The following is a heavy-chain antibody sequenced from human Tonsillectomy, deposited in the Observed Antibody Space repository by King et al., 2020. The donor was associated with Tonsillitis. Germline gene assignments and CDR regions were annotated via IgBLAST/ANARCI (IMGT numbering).Heavy chain of an antibody. CDR2: IYTSGST. Sequence: VQLQESGPGLVKPSQTLSLTCSVSGGSISSGSYYWSWIRQPAGKGLEWIGRIYTSGSTNYNPSLESRVTMSVDTSKNQFSLKLSSVTAADTAVYYCAGGGDILTGGSLFDPWGQGTLVTVSS. V-gene: IGHV4-61*02. CDR3: AGGGDILTGGSLFDP. D-gene: IGHD3-9*01. CDR1: GGSISSGSYY. J-gene: IGHJ5*02.